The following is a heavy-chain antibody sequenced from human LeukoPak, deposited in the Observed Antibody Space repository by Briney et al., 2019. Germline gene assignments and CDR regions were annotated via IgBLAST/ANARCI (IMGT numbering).Heavy chain of an antibody. CDR3: ARRVVNNRNWYFNL. CDR1: GYFFNSYW. J-gene: IGHJ2*01. V-gene: IGHV5-51*01. Sequence: GGSLQISCQGSGYFFNSYWIGWVRQLPGKGLEGMGIIYPAESDTTYSPSFQGQVTISVHKSISTAYLQWSSLQASDTAMYYCARRVVNNRNWYFNLWGRGTLVTVSS. CDR2: IYPAESDT. D-gene: IGHD4-23*01.